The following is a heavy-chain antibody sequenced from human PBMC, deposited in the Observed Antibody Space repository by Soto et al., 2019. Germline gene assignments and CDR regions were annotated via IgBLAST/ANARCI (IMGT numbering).Heavy chain of an antibody. V-gene: IGHV1-69*06. J-gene: IGHJ4*02. CDR2: IIPIFGTA. CDR3: ARVRGGGSYFDY. D-gene: IGHD1-26*01. CDR1: GGTFSSYA. Sequence: ASVKVSCKASGGTFSSYAISWVRQAPGQGLEWMGGIIPIFGTANYAQKFQGRVTITADKSTSTAYMELSSLRSEDTAVYYCARVRGGGSYFDYWGQGTLVTVSS.